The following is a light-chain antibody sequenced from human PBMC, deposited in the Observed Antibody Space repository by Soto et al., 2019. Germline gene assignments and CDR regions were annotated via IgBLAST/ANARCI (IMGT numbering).Light chain of an antibody. J-gene: IGKJ2*01. CDR2: LGS. CDR1: QSLLHSNGYNY. V-gene: IGKV2-28*01. Sequence: DIVMTQSPLSLPVTPGEPASISCRSSQSLLHSNGYNYLDWYLQKPGQSPQLLIYLGSHRASGVPASFSRRRPRTAFTLTISSLEAQDLPVYYFIQALHTPHTFGQGPKLQLK. CDR3: IQALHTPHT.